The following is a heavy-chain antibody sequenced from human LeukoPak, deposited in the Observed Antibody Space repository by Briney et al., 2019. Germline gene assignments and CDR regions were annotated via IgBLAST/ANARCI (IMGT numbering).Heavy chain of an antibody. Sequence: NPSETLSLTCAVYGGSFSGYYWSWIRQPPGKGLEWIGEINHSGSTNYNPSLKSRVTISVDTSKNQFSLKLSSVTAADTAVYYCARVGVVPAAPYGMDVWGQGTTVTVSS. CDR2: INHSGST. V-gene: IGHV4-34*01. D-gene: IGHD2-2*01. CDR1: GGSFSGYY. J-gene: IGHJ6*02. CDR3: ARVGVVPAAPYGMDV.